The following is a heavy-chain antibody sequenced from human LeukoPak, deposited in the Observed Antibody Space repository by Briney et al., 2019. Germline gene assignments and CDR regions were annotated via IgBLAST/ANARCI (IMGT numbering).Heavy chain of an antibody. CDR2: ISSSSSYI. D-gene: IGHD3-9*01. V-gene: IGHV3-21*01. CDR1: GFTFSSNA. J-gene: IGHJ5*02. Sequence: GGSLRLSCAASGFTFSSNAMSWVRQAPGKGLEWVSSISSSSSYIYYADSLKGRFTISRDNAKNSLYLQMSSLRAEDTAIYYCARSDILTGYYDPWGQGTLVTVSS. CDR3: ARSDILTGYYDP.